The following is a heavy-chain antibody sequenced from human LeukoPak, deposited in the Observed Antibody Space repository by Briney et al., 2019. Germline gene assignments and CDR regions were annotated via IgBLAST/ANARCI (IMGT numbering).Heavy chain of an antibody. Sequence: GGSLRLSCAASGFTFSSYGMHWVRQAPGKGLEWVAVIWYDGSNKYYADSVRGRLTISRDNSKNTLYLQMNSLRAEDTAVYYCARDTDIRAFDIWGQGTMVTVSS. J-gene: IGHJ3*02. V-gene: IGHV3-33*01. CDR2: IWYDGSNK. CDR3: ARDTDIRAFDI. CDR1: GFTFSSYG.